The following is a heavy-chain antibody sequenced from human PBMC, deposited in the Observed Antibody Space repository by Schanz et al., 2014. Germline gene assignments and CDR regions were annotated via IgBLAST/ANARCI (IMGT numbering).Heavy chain of an antibody. J-gene: IGHJ5*02. Sequence: EVQLVESGGGLVQPGGSLRLSCVASGFTFSSFSMNWVRQTPEKGLEWVSYISTSSTTRYYAASLRGRFTISRDDAKNSVYLQMNSLRAEDTAVYYCARGEFGRLFPTWFDPWGQGTLVTVSS. V-gene: IGHV3-48*01. CDR2: ISTSSTTR. D-gene: IGHD3-10*01. CDR3: ARGEFGRLFPTWFDP. CDR1: GFTFSSFS.